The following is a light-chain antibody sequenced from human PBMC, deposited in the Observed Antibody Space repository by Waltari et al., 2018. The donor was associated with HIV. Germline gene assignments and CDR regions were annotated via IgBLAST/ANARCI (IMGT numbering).Light chain of an antibody. CDR2: WAS. J-gene: IGKJ2*01. CDR3: QQYYSRPPT. V-gene: IGKV4-1*01. CDR1: QSVFYSSNNKNY. Sequence: DIVMTQSPDSLAVALGERATINCKSSQSVFYSSNNKNYLAWYQRKQGQPPKLLIYWASTRESGVPDRFSGSGSGTDFSLTISSLQAEDVAVYYCQQYYSRPPTFGQGTKLEIK.